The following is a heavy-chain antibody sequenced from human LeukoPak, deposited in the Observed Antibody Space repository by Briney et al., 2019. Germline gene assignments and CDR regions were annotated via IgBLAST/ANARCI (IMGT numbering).Heavy chain of an antibody. Sequence: SETLSLTCTVSGGSISISSYYWSWIRQPAGKGLDWIGRIYTSGSTNYNPSLESRVTMSLDTSKNQFSLKLRSVTAADTAVYYCTRGASPGGMDVWGQGTTVTVSS. D-gene: IGHD2-2*01. CDR1: GGSISISSYY. J-gene: IGHJ6*02. V-gene: IGHV4-61*02. CDR3: TRGASPGGMDV. CDR2: IYTSGST.